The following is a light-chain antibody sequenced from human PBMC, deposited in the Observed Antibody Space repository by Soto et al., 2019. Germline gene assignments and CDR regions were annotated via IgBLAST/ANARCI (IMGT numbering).Light chain of an antibody. CDR2: AAS. CDR3: QQSYSTRKLP. J-gene: IGKJ4*01. V-gene: IGKV1-39*01. CDR1: QSISSY. Sequence: DIQMTQSPSSLSASVGDRVTITCRASQSISSYLNWYQQKPGKAPKLLIYAASSLQSGVPSRFSGSGSGTDFTLTISSLQPEYFATYYCQQSYSTRKLPFGGGPKVDIK.